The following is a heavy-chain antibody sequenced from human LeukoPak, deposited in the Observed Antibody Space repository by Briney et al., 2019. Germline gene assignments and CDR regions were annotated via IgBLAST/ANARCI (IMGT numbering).Heavy chain of an antibody. Sequence: GASVTVSCKASGYTFTSYGISWVRQAPGQGLEWMGWISAYNGNTNYAQTLQGRVTMPTDTSTSTAYMELRSLRSADTAVYYSARDDGYCSGGSCYTPNWFDPWGQGTLVTVSS. V-gene: IGHV1-18*01. D-gene: IGHD2-15*01. J-gene: IGHJ5*02. CDR1: GYTFTSYG. CDR3: ARDDGYCSGGSCYTPNWFDP. CDR2: ISAYNGNT.